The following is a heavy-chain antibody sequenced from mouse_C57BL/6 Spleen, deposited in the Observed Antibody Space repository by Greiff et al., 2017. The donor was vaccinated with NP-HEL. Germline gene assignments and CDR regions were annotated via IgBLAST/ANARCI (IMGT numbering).Heavy chain of an antibody. CDR1: GYTFTSYW. CDR2: IYPSDSET. D-gene: IGHD1-1*01. CDR3: SSYYGSSPLAY. J-gene: IGHJ3*01. V-gene: IGHV1-61*01. Sequence: QVQLQQPGAELVRPGSSVKLSRKASGYTFTSYWMDWVKQRPGQGLEWIGNIYPSDSETHYNQKFKDKATLTVDKSSSTAYMQLSSLTSEDSAVYYCSSYYGSSPLAYWGQGTLVTVSA.